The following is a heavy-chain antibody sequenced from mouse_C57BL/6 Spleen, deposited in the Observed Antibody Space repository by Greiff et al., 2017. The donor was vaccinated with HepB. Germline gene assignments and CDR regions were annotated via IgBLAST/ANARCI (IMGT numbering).Heavy chain of an antibody. D-gene: IGHD2-3*01. J-gene: IGHJ4*01. Sequence: QVQLKQPGTELVKPGASVKLSCKASGYTFTSYWMHWVKQRPGQGLEWIGNINPSNGGTNYNEKFKSKATLTVDKASSTTYMQLSSLTSEDSAIYYCARHDGYSYYYAMDYWGQGTSVTVSS. CDR1: GYTFTSYW. CDR3: ARHDGYSYYYAMDY. CDR2: INPSNGGT. V-gene: IGHV1-53*01.